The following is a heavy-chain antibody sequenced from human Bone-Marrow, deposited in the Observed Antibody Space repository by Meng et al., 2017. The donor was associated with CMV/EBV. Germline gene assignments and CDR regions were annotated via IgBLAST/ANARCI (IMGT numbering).Heavy chain of an antibody. D-gene: IGHD6-13*01. CDR2: IYHSGST. Sequence: SETLSLTCTVSGYSISSGYYWGWIRQPPGKGLEWIGSIYHSGSTYYNPSLKSRVTISVDTSKNQFSLKLSSVTAADTAVYYCAREIGGASSWIPKHYYYYGMDVWRQGTTVTVSS. CDR3: AREIGGASSWIPKHYYYYGMDV. J-gene: IGHJ6*02. V-gene: IGHV4-38-2*02. CDR1: GYSISSGYY.